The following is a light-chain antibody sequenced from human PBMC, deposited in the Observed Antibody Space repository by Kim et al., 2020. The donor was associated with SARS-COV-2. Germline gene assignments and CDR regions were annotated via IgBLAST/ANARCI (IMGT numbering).Light chain of an antibody. CDR2: KDR. V-gene: IGLV3-27*01. J-gene: IGLJ3*02. CDR3: YSSADNDLGV. CDR1: GLSRKD. Sequence: VSPEQTANLTGSGDGLSRKDARWFQRKRGQAPVLVIHKDRERPSGIPERFSGSSSGSTVTLIISGAQIGDEAEYYCYSSADNDLGVFGGGTQLTVL.